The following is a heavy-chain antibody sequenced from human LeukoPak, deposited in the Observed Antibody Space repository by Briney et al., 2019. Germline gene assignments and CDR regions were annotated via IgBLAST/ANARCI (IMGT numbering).Heavy chain of an antibody. D-gene: IGHD2-2*01. CDR1: GYSISSGYY. CDR3: ARGISEYQMLVRYHDAFAR. J-gene: IGHJ3*02. CDR2: IYHSGST. V-gene: IGHV4-38-2*01. Sequence: PSETLSLTCAVSGYSISSGYYWGWIRQPPGKGLGGIGSIYHSGSTYYKPSLKSRVTISVDTSQNQFSMKLSSVCAAGTALYYSARGISEYQMLVRYHDAFARGGQGTMVTVSS.